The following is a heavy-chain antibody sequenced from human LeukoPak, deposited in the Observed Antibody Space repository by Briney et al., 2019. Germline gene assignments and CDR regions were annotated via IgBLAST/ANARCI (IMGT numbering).Heavy chain of an antibody. CDR1: GFTFGDYT. V-gene: IGHV3-49*04. Sequence: QPGGSLRLSCTASGFTFGDYTMTWVRQAPGKGLEWVGFIRSYAYGGTTEYAASVKGRFTISRDDSKSIAYLQMNSLKTEDTAVYYCTRDLWMERTPGYWGQGTLVTVSS. J-gene: IGHJ4*02. D-gene: IGHD1-1*01. CDR3: TRDLWMERTPGY. CDR2: IRSYAYGGTT.